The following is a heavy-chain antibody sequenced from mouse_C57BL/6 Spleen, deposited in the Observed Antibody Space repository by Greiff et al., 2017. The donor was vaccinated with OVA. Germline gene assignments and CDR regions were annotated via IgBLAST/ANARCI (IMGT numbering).Heavy chain of an antibody. CDR1: GYSFTSYY. Sequence: QVQLQQSGPELVKPGASVKISCKASGYSFTSYYIHWVKQRPGQGLEWIGWIYPGSGNTKYNEKFKGKATMTADTSSSTAYMQLSSLTSEDSAVYYCAIYSNYERGFDYWGQGTTLTVSS. V-gene: IGHV1-66*01. J-gene: IGHJ2*01. CDR3: AIYSNYERGFDY. D-gene: IGHD2-5*01. CDR2: IYPGSGNT.